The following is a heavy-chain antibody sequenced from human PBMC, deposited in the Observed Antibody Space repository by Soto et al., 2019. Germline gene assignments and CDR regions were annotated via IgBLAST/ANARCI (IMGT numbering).Heavy chain of an antibody. J-gene: IGHJ4*02. D-gene: IGHD5-18*01. Sequence: QVQLVQSGAEVKKPGASVKVSCKASGYTFTYYHVHWVRQAPGQGLEWMGIVNPNGGDTTYAQKFQGRVTMTRDTSTSTVYMEVSDLRSEDTALYYCARGPYSYGLLFYLDYWGQGTLVTVSS. CDR1: GYTFTYYH. V-gene: IGHV1-46*01. CDR3: ARGPYSYGLLFYLDY. CDR2: VNPNGGDT.